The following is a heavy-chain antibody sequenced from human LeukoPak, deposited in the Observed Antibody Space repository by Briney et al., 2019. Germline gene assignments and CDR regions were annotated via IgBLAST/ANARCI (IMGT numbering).Heavy chain of an antibody. CDR1: GFTFSSYG. J-gene: IGHJ4*02. CDR2: ISYDGSNK. D-gene: IGHD1-7*01. V-gene: IGHV3-30*03. CDR3: ARLIGYNWNYGDY. Sequence: GGSLRLSCAASGFTFSSYGMHWVRQAPGKGLEWVAVISYDGSNKYYADSVKGRFTISRDNSKNTLYLQMNSLRAEDTAMYYCARLIGYNWNYGDYWGQGTLVTVSS.